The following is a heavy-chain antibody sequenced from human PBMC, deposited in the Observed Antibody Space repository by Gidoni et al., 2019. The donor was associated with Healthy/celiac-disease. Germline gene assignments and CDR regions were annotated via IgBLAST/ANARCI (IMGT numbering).Heavy chain of an antibody. CDR2: INPNSGGT. D-gene: IGHD3-3*01. CDR3: ARDTYDFWSGFLGGGFDP. Sequence: QVQLVQSGAEVKKPAASVKVSCKASGYTFPGYYMHWVRQAPGQGLEWMGWINPNSGGTNYAQKCQSRVTMTRDTSISTAYMELSRLRSDDTAVYYCARDTYDFWSGFLGGGFDPWGQGTLVTVSS. CDR1: GYTFPGYY. V-gene: IGHV1-2*02. J-gene: IGHJ5*02.